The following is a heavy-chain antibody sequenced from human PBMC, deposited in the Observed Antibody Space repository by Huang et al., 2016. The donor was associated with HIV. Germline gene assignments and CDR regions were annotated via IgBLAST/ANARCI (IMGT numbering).Heavy chain of an antibody. V-gene: IGHV3-9*01. CDR2: IGGDSGDI. CDR1: GFAFSQYA. Sequence: VQLVESGGGLVQPGWSLRLSCAASGFAFSQYAVHWVRQSPGEGREWVSGIGGDSGDIAYAASVRGRFVISRDNAKKSLYLKMNGLRLEDTALYFCVIMDDYFDYWGQGALVGVSS. J-gene: IGHJ4*02. D-gene: IGHD2-8*01. CDR3: VIMDDYFDY.